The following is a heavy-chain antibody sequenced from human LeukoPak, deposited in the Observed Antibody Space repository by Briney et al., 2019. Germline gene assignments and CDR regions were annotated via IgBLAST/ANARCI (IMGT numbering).Heavy chain of an antibody. Sequence: ASVKVSCKASGYTLTSYGISWVRQAPGQGLEWMGWISAYNGNTNYAQKLQGRVTMTTDTSTSTAYMELRSLRSDDTAVYYCARDLFLKYCSSTSCLHTPFDYWGQGTLVTVSS. CDR1: GYTLTSYG. CDR2: ISAYNGNT. J-gene: IGHJ4*02. V-gene: IGHV1-18*01. D-gene: IGHD2-2*01. CDR3: ARDLFLKYCSSTSCLHTPFDY.